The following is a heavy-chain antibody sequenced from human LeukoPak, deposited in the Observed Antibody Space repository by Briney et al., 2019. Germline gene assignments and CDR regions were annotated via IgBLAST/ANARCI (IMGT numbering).Heavy chain of an antibody. CDR1: GFTFSSYG. J-gene: IGHJ4*02. D-gene: IGHD5-18*01. V-gene: IGHV3-30*18. Sequence: PGRSLRLSCAASGFTFSSYGMHWVRQAPGKGLEWVAVISYDGNNKYYADSVKGRFTISRDNPKNTLYLQMNSLRPEDTAVYYCAKDRETWIQSFYFDYWGQGTLGTVSS. CDR3: AKDRETWIQSFYFDY. CDR2: ISYDGNNK.